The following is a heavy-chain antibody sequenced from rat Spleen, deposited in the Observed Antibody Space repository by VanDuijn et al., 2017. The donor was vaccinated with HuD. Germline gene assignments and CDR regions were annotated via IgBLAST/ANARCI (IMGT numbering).Heavy chain of an antibody. J-gene: IGHJ2*01. Sequence: EVQLQESGPGLVKPSQSLSLTCSVTGYSITSNFWGWIRKFPGNKMEWMGYINYSGSTSYIPSLKSRISIARDTSKNQFFMQVNSVTTEETATYYFARSRYNNYYFDYWGQGVMVTVSS. CDR3: ARSRYNNYYFDY. CDR2: INYSGST. D-gene: IGHD1-10*01. CDR1: GYSITSNF. V-gene: IGHV3-1*01.